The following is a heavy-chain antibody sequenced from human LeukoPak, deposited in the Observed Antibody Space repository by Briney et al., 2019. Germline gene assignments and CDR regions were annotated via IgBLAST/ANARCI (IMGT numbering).Heavy chain of an antibody. J-gene: IGHJ4*02. CDR1: GGSVSSYY. D-gene: IGHD3-22*01. CDR2: IYYSGST. Sequence: PSETLSLTCTVAGGSVSSYYWSWTRQPAGKGPEWIGYIYYSGSTKYNPSLKSRVTISVDTSKIQFSLKLSSVSAADTAVYYCARGYYDSSGYYPFDYWGQGTLVTVSS. CDR3: ARGYYDSSGYYPFDY. V-gene: IGHV4-59*02.